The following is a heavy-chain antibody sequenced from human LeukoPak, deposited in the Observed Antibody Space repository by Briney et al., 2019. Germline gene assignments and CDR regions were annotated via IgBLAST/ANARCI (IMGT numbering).Heavy chain of an antibody. J-gene: IGHJ3*01. V-gene: IGHV3-64*01. CDR1: GFTFSSYA. CDR3: APGGDYCSSSSCPS. D-gene: IGHD2-2*01. CDR2: ISSNGGST. Sequence: GGSLRLSCAASGFTFSSYAMHWVRQAPGKGLEYVSAISSNGGSTYYANSVKGRFTISRDNSKNTLYLQMGSLRAEDMAVYYCAPGGDYCSSSSCPSWGQGTIVTVSS.